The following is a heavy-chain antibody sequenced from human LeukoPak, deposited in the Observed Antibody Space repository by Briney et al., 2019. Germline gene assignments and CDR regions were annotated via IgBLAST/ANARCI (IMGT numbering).Heavy chain of an antibody. D-gene: IGHD3-22*01. CDR1: GYTFTSYY. J-gene: IGHJ4*02. CDR2: INPSGGSA. CDR3: ARSGGIYYDSSGYYDYFDY. Sequence: ASVKVSCKASGYTFTSYYMHWVRQAPGQGPEWMGIINPSGGSASYAQKFQGRVTMTRDMSTSTVYMELSSLRSEDTAVYYCARSGGIYYDSSGYYDYFDYWGQGTLVTVSS. V-gene: IGHV1-46*01.